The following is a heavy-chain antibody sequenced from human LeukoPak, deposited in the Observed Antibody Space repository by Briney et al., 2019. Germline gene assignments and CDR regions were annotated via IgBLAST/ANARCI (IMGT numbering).Heavy chain of an antibody. J-gene: IGHJ5*02. D-gene: IGHD2-2*03. Sequence: SETLTLTCTVSGGSISSYYWSWIRQPTGKGLEWIGRIYTSGSTNYNPSLKSRVTMSVDTSKNQFSLKLSSVTAADTAVYYCARDLDIVVENWFDPWGQGTLVTVSS. CDR2: IYTSGST. CDR1: GGSISSYY. V-gene: IGHV4-4*07. CDR3: ARDLDIVVENWFDP.